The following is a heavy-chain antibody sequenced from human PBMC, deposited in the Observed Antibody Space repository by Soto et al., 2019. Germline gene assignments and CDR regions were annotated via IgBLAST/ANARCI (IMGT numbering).Heavy chain of an antibody. CDR2: INHSGST. Sequence: PSETLSLTCAVYGGSFSGYYWSWIRQPPGKGLEWIGEINHSGSTNYNPSLKSRVTISVDTSKNQFSLKLSSVTAADTAVYYCARGIRFSEWLQGYYFDYWGQGTLVTVSS. J-gene: IGHJ4*02. D-gene: IGHD3-3*01. V-gene: IGHV4-34*01. CDR3: ARGIRFSEWLQGYYFDY. CDR1: GGSFSGYY.